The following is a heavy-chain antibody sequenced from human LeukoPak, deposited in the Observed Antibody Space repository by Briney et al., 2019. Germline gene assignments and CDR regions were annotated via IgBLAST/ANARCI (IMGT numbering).Heavy chain of an antibody. CDR3: AKSGSYDYYYFDY. CDR1: GFTFDDYA. J-gene: IGHJ4*02. Sequence: GRSLRLSCAASGFTFDDYAMHWVRQAPGKGLERVSGISWNSGSIGYADSVKGRFTISRDNAKNSLYLQMNSLRAEDTALYYCAKSGSYDYYYFDYWGQGTLVTVSS. D-gene: IGHD1-26*01. CDR2: ISWNSGSI. V-gene: IGHV3-9*01.